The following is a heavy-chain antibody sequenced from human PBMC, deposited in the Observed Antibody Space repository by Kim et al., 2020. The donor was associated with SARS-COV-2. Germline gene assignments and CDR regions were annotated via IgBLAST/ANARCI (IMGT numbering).Heavy chain of an antibody. V-gene: IGHV6-1*01. J-gene: IGHJ4*02. CDR2: YS. CDR3: ARVTTGFVDY. D-gene: IGHD1-1*01. Sequence: YSDSPLSMRGRISVTPDTSKNQCSLQLNSVTPEDTAIYYCARVTTGFVDYWGQGTLVTVSS.